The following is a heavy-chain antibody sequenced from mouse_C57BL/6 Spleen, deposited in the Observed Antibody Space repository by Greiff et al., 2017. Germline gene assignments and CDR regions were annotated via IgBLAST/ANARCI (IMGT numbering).Heavy chain of an antibody. Sequence: QVQLQQPGAELVKPGASVKLSCTASGYTFTSSWMHWVKQRPGRGLGWIGRIDPNSGGTKYNEKFKSKATLTVDKPSSTAYMQLSSLTSEDSAVYYCARSDYYGSSYDYAMDYWGQGTSVTVSS. CDR1: GYTFTSSW. CDR3: ARSDYYGSSYDYAMDY. V-gene: IGHV1-72*01. D-gene: IGHD1-1*01. CDR2: IDPNSGGT. J-gene: IGHJ4*01.